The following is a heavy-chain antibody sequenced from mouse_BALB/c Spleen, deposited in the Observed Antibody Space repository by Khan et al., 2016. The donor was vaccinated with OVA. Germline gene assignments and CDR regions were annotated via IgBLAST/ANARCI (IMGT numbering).Heavy chain of an antibody. D-gene: IGHD3-1*01. CDR3: ARTARATSYAMAY. CDR1: GFSLTTYG. Sequence: QMQLEESGPGLVQPSQSLSITCTVSGFSLTTYGIHWVRQSPGKGLEWLGVIWSGGITDYNAAFISSLTISKDNSKSQVFFKMNSLQTNDTAIYXCARTARATSYAMAYWGQGTSVTVSS. J-gene: IGHJ4*01. CDR2: IWSGGIT. V-gene: IGHV2-2*02.